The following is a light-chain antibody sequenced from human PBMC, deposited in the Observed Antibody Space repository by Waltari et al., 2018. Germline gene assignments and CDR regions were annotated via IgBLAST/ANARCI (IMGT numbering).Light chain of an antibody. J-gene: IGKJ5*01. CDR1: QSVSSSY. V-gene: IGKV3-20*01. CDR2: GAS. Sequence: EIVLTQSPGTLSLSPGERATLACRASQSVSSSYLAWYQQKPGKAPRLLIYGASSRATGIPDKFSGSGSGTDFTLTISRLEPEDFAVYYCQQYGSLITFGQGTRLEIK. CDR3: QQYGSLIT.